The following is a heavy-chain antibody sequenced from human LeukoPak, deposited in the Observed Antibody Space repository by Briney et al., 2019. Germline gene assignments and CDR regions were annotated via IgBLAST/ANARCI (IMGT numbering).Heavy chain of an antibody. Sequence: ASVKVSCKASGYTFTSYGISWVRQAPGQGLEWMGWISAYNGNTNYAQKLQGRVTMTTDTSTSTAYMELRSLRSDDTAVYYCARRRSTIFGVVTRRYYFDYWGQGTLVTVSS. V-gene: IGHV1-18*01. CDR1: GYTFTSYG. CDR2: ISAYNGNT. D-gene: IGHD3-3*01. J-gene: IGHJ4*02. CDR3: ARRRSTIFGVVTRRYYFDY.